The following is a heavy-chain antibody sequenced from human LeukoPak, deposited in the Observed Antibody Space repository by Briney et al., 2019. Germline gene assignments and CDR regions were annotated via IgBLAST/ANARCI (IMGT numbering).Heavy chain of an antibody. CDR3: ARVVPDIFDYDSTFDY. D-gene: IGHD4/OR15-4a*01. V-gene: IGHV3-21*01. CDR1: GFTVSSNY. J-gene: IGHJ4*02. Sequence: GGSLRLSCAASGFTVSSNYMSWVRQAPGKGLEWVSSISSSSSYIYYADSVKGRFTISRDNAKNSMNLQMNSLRAEDTAIYYCARVVPDIFDYDSTFDYWGQGALVTVSS. CDR2: ISSSSSYI.